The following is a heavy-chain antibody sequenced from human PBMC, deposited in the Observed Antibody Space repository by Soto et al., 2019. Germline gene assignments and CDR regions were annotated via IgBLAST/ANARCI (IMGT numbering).Heavy chain of an antibody. CDR2: IKSKTDGGTT. CDR3: TTAYCTNPCMTDDPIDY. J-gene: IGHJ4*02. Sequence: EVQLVESGGGLVKPGGSLRLSCAASGFTFSNAWMNWVRQAPGKGLEWVGRIKSKTDGGTTDYAAPVKGRFTISRDDSKNTLYLQMNSLNTEDTAVYYCTTAYCTNPCMTDDPIDYWGQGTLVTVSS. D-gene: IGHD2-8*01. CDR1: GFTFSNAW. V-gene: IGHV3-15*07.